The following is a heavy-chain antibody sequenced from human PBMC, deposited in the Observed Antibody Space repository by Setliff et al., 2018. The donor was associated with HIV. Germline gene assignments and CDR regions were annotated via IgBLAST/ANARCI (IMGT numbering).Heavy chain of an antibody. D-gene: IGHD1-26*01. V-gene: IGHV4-34*01. CDR2: INHSGST. CDR3: AGGPGTTSIDY. Sequence: PSETLSLTCAVYGGSFSGYYWSWIRQPPGKGLEWIGEINHSGSTNYNMSLWSRVTISLDASRNQFSLVLISVTAADTAVYYCAGGPGTTSIDYWAQGTLVTVSS. J-gene: IGHJ4*02. CDR1: GGSFSGYY.